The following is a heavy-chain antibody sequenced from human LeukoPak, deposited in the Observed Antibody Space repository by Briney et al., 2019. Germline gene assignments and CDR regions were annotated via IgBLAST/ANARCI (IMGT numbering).Heavy chain of an antibody. CDR1: GFTFSSYW. V-gene: IGHV3-74*01. CDR2: INSDGSST. J-gene: IGHJ4*02. D-gene: IGHD1-1*01. CDR3: TKGGTVGFDS. Sequence: GVSLRLSCAASGFTFSSYWMHWVRQAPGKGLVWVSRINSDGSSTSYADSVKGRFTISRDNAKNTVYLQMNSLRDEDTAVYYCTKGGTVGFDSWGQGTVVTVSS.